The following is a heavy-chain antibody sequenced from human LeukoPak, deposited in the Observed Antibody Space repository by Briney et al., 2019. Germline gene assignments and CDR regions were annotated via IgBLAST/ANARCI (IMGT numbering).Heavy chain of an antibody. V-gene: IGHV4-59*01. CDR2: INYRGNT. CDR1: GGSISNYY. D-gene: IGHD6-19*01. Sequence: SETLSLTCTVSGGSISNYYWTWIRQPPGKGLEWIGYINYRGNTNYNPSLKNRVSMSVDMSKNQFSLKLRSVTAADTAVYFCAREGYSSGWNDCWGQGTLVTVCS. J-gene: IGHJ4*02. CDR3: AREGYSSGWNDC.